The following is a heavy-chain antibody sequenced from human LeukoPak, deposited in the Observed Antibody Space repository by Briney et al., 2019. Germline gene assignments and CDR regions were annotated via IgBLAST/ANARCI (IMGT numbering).Heavy chain of an antibody. CDR1: GGSFSGYY. D-gene: IGHD3-16*02. Sequence: SETLSLTCAVYGGSFSGYYWSWIRQPPGKGLEWIGEINHSGSTNYNPSLKSRVTISVDTSKNQFSLKLSSVTAADTTVYYCARAYYDYVWGSYRYTFDYWGQGTLVTVSS. V-gene: IGHV4-34*01. J-gene: IGHJ4*02. CDR3: ARAYYDYVWGSYRYTFDY. CDR2: INHSGST.